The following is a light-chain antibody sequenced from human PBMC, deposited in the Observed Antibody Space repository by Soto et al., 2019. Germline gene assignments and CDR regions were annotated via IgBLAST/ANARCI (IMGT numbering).Light chain of an antibody. CDR2: WAA. CDR3: HQYYTTPWG. CDR1: QGVLYSANNENY. V-gene: IGKV4-1*01. Sequence: DTVMTQSPASLAFTLGYRATIRCQSSQGVLYSANNENYVAWYQQKPGQPPRLLIYWAATRESGVPDRFSGSGSRTDFTLTTSSLQAEDVAVYYCHQYYTTPWGFAQGTKWIS. J-gene: IGKJ1*01.